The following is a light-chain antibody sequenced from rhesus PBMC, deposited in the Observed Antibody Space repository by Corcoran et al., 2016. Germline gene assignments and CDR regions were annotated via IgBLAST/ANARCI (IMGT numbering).Light chain of an antibody. CDR3: QQYDSLPRT. J-gene: IGKJ1*01. CDR1: QSISNY. CDR2: RAS. Sequence: DIQMTQSPSSLSASIGDTVTITCRASQSISNYLAWYQQLPGKAPKLLIYRASTLQLGVPSRFTGTGYGSEFTLTISGLQSEDFATYYCQQYDSLPRTFGQGTKVEIK. V-gene: IGKV1-22*01.